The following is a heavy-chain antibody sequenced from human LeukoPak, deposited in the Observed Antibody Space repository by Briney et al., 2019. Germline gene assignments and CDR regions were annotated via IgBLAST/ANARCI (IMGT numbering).Heavy chain of an antibody. CDR3: ARAAHYYDSGGFLPEAFDV. CDR1: GFTFNNYN. CDR2: ITITSSTI. J-gene: IGHJ3*01. Sequence: GGSLRLSCTASGFTFNNYNMNWVRQAPGKGLEWVPSITITSSTIYYADSVKGRFTISRDNARNSLYLQMNSLRAEDTAVYYCARAAHYYDSGGFLPEAFDVWGQGTMVTVSS. D-gene: IGHD3-22*01. V-gene: IGHV3-48*04.